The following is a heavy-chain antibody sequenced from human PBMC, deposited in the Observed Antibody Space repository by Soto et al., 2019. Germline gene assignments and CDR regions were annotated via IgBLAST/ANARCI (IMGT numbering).Heavy chain of an antibody. J-gene: IGHJ6*02. CDR2: IYYSGST. D-gene: IGHD3-16*01. CDR3: ARGWGDPDLMYYYYYGMDV. V-gene: IGHV4-61*01. CDR1: GGSVSSGSYY. Sequence: LSLTCTVSGGSVSSGSYYWSWIRQPPGKGLEWIGYIYYSGSTNYNPPLKSRVTISVDTSKNQFSLKLSSVTAADTAVYYCARGWGDPDLMYYYYYGMDVWGQGTTVTVSS.